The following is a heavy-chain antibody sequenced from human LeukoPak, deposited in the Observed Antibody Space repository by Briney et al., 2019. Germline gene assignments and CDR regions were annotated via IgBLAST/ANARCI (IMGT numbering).Heavy chain of an antibody. CDR2: IRYSGSA. Sequence: SETLSLTCTVSGDSISTYYWSWIRQPPGKGLEWIGYIRYSGSANYNPSLRSQVTISIDTSKNQFSLKLSSVTAADTAVYHCARLVYDSRGYYFDYWGQGTLVTVSS. CDR1: GDSISTYY. D-gene: IGHD3-22*01. V-gene: IGHV4-59*08. J-gene: IGHJ4*02. CDR3: ARLVYDSRGYYFDY.